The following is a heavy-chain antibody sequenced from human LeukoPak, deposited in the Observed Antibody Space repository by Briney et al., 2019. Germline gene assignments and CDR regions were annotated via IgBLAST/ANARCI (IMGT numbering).Heavy chain of an antibody. CDR2: ISGSGGST. CDR1: GFTFSSYA. Sequence: PGGSLRLSCAASGFTFSSYAMSWVRQAPGKGLEWVSAISGSGGSTYYADSVKGRFTISRDNAKNSLYLQMNSLRAEDTAVYYCAREYYDFWSGSSNWFDPWGQGTLVTVSS. J-gene: IGHJ5*02. V-gene: IGHV3-23*01. D-gene: IGHD3-3*01. CDR3: AREYYDFWSGSSNWFDP.